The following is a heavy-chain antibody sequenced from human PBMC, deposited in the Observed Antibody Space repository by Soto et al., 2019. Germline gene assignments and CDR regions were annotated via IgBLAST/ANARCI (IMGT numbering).Heavy chain of an antibody. CDR1: GDSVNSDNYY. D-gene: IGHD6-19*01. V-gene: IGHV4-39*01. CDR2: IYFSGST. J-gene: IGHJ4*02. CDR3: ARHRAVAGLDY. Sequence: KTSETLSLTCDVFGDSVNSDNYYWTWIRQPPGKDLERIGNIYFSGSTYYNPSLNSRVTLSIDTSKNHFSLKLTSVTAADTAMYYCARHRAVAGLDYWGQGTLVTVSS.